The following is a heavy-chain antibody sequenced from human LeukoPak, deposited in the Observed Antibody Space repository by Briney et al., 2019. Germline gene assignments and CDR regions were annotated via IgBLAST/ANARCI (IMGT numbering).Heavy chain of an antibody. V-gene: IGHV4-39*06. CDR3: ARKQDYYDSSGLIDI. Sequence: SETLSLTCTVSGGSISSSSYYWGWIRQPPGKGLEWIGSIYYSGSTYYNPSLKSRVTISVDTSENQFPLKLSSVTAADTAVYYCARKQDYYDSSGLIDIWGQGTMVTVSS. D-gene: IGHD3-22*01. CDR1: GGSISSSSYY. CDR2: IYYSGST. J-gene: IGHJ3*02.